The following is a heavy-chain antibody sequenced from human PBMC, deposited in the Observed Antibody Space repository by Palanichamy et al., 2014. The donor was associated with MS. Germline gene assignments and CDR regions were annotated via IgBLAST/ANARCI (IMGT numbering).Heavy chain of an antibody. CDR3: ARKAVTMVRGVINYFDY. D-gene: IGHD3-10*01. CDR1: GFTFSSYE. J-gene: IGHJ4*02. V-gene: IGHV3-48*03. Sequence: EVQLVESGGGLVQPGGSLRLSCAASGFTFSSYEMNWVRQAPGKGLEWVSYISSSGSTIYYADSVKGRFTISRDNAKNSLYLQMNSLRAEDTAVYYCARKAVTMVRGVINYFDYWGQGTLVTVSS. CDR2: ISSSGSTI.